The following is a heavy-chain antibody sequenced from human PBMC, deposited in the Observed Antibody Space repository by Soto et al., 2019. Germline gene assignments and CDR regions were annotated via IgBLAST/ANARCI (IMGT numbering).Heavy chain of an antibody. D-gene: IGHD5-12*01. Sequence: SETLSLTCTVSSGSISSSSYYWGWIRQPPGKGLEWIGSIYYSGSTYYNPSLKTRVTVSLDTSKNQFPLKLNSVTAADTAVYFCARHGGYDIFDYWGQGTLVTVSS. CDR1: SGSISSSSYY. J-gene: IGHJ4*02. CDR3: ARHGGYDIFDY. CDR2: IYYSGST. V-gene: IGHV4-39*01.